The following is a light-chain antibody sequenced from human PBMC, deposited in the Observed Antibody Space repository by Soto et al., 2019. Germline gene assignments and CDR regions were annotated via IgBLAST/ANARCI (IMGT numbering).Light chain of an antibody. CDR2: EVS. V-gene: IGLV2-14*01. Sequence: QSALTQPASVSRSPGQSITISCTGTSSDVGGYNYVSWYQQHPGKAPKLMIYEVSNRPSGVSNRFSGSKSGNTASLTISGLQAEDEADYYCSSYTSSSTPYVFGTGTKLTVL. CDR3: SSYTSSSTPYV. J-gene: IGLJ1*01. CDR1: SSDVGGYNY.